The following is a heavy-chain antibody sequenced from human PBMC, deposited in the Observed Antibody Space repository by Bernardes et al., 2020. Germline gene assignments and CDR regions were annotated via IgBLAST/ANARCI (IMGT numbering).Heavy chain of an antibody. Sequence: SGPTLVKPTETLTLTCTFSGFSLSSGGVAVGWIRQPPGKALEWLAIIYSNDDTYYSPSLRSRLAITKDPSKYQVVLTMTNVDPVDTATYYCAHRLIAGTNYFDPGGQGTLVTVSS. CDR2: IYSNDDT. J-gene: IGHJ5*02. CDR3: AHRLIAGTNYFDP. V-gene: IGHV2-5*01. CDR1: GFSLSSGGVA. D-gene: IGHD4-4*01.